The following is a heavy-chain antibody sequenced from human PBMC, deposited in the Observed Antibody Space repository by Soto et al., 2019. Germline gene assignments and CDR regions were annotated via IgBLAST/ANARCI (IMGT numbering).Heavy chain of an antibody. J-gene: IGHJ4*01. CDR3: ARSDTAMVIWY. Sequence: LSLTCAGYGGSFSGYYWSWIRQPPGKGLEWIGEINHSGSTNYNPSLKSRVTISVDTSKNQFSLKLSSVTAADTAVYYCARSDTAMVIWYWGQGTLVTVSS. CDR1: GGSFSGYY. CDR2: INHSGST. V-gene: IGHV4-34*01. D-gene: IGHD5-18*01.